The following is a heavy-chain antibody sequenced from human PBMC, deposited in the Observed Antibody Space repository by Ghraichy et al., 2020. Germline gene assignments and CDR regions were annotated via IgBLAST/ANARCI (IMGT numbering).Heavy chain of an antibody. Sequence: GESLHISCTASGFTFSIYTINWVRQAPGKGLEWVSSISSSSTYIDHAESVQGRFFISRDNAKNSVYLQMNGLRVEDTAVYYCVRDGFDTSMVILPHYVAYFHGMDVWGHGTTVTVSS. D-gene: IGHD5-18*01. J-gene: IGHJ6*02. CDR2: ISSSSTYI. CDR1: GFTFSIYT. V-gene: IGHV3-21*06. CDR3: VRDGFDTSMVILPHYVAYFHGMDV.